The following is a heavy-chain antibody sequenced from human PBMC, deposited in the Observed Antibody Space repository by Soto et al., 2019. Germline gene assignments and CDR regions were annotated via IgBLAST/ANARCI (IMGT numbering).Heavy chain of an antibody. CDR1: GYTFTGYY. J-gene: IGHJ4*02. CDR3: ARVGFTYYYGSSGSGPLFDY. D-gene: IGHD3-22*01. Sequence: ASVKVPCKASGYTFTGYYMHWVRQAPGQGLEWMGWINPNSGGTNYAQKFQGWVTMTRDTPISTAYMELSRLRSDDTAVYYCARVGFTYYYGSSGSGPLFDYWGQGTLVTVSS. V-gene: IGHV1-2*04. CDR2: INPNSGGT.